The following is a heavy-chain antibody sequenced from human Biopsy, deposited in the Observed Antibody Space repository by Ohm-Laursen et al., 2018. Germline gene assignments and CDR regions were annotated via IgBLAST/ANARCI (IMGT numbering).Heavy chain of an antibody. J-gene: IGHJ4*02. Sequence: SLRLSCTASGFTFSSHAMAWVCQAPGKGLEWVSTISGNSDIIYDTDSVKGRFTISRDNSKNTLYLQMDSLRADDTAVYYCALADAQTVTHFDYWGQGTLVTVSS. V-gene: IGHV3-23*01. CDR2: ISGNSDII. CDR1: GFTFSSHA. D-gene: IGHD4-17*01. CDR3: ALADAQTVTHFDY.